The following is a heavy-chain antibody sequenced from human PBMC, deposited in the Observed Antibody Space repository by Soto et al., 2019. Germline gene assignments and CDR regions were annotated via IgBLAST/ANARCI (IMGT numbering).Heavy chain of an antibody. V-gene: IGHV4-59*01. Sequence: QVQLQESGPGLVKPSETLSLTCTVSGGSISSYYWSWIRQPPGKGLEWIGYIYYSGSTNYNPSLKGRVTISVDTSKIQCSLKLSSVPAADTAVYYCARGHSSGWIDAFDIWGQGTMVTGSS. CDR2: IYYSGST. D-gene: IGHD6-19*01. J-gene: IGHJ3*02. CDR3: ARGHSSGWIDAFDI. CDR1: GGSISSYY.